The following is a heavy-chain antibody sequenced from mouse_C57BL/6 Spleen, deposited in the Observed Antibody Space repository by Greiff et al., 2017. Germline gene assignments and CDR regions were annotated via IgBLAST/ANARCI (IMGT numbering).Heavy chain of an antibody. CDR2: IDPSDSET. D-gene: IGHD3-3*01. CDR1: GYTFTSYW. V-gene: IGHV1-52*01. J-gene: IGHJ4*01. Sequence: VQLQQPGAELVRPGSSVKLSCKASGYTFTSYWMHWVKQRPIQGLEWIGNIDPSDSETHYNQKFKDKATLTVDKSSSTAYMQRSSLTSEDSAVYYCARWGRPYAMDYWGQGTSVTVSS. CDR3: ARWGRPYAMDY.